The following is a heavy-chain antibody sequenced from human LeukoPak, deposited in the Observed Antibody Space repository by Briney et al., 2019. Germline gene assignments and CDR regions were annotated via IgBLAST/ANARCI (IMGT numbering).Heavy chain of an antibody. J-gene: IGHJ3*02. V-gene: IGHV4-39*01. CDR3: AIGHIPVVFDI. CDR1: GGSISSSSYY. D-gene: IGHD2-21*01. CDR2: IYYSRST. Sequence: SEPLSLTCTVSGGSISSSSYYWGWVRQPPGKGLEWIECIYYSRSTYYNPSLKSRVTISVDTSKNQFSLKLSSVTAADTAVYYCAIGHIPVVFDIWGQGTMVTVSS.